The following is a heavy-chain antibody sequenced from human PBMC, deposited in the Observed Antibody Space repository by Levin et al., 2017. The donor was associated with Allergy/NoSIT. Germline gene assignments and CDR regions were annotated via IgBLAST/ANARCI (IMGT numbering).Heavy chain of an antibody. V-gene: IGHV3-11*01. Sequence: GGSLRLSCAVSGFTFSDYYMNWIRQAPGKGLEWVSHISSSGSTIDYADSVKGRFTMSRDNAKNSLYLQMNSLRAEDTAVYYCAPLGYCRGGNCREGSGYWGQGTLVTVSS. CDR2: ISSSGSTI. D-gene: IGHD2-15*01. CDR3: APLGYCRGGNCREGSGY. J-gene: IGHJ4*02. CDR1: GFTFSDYY.